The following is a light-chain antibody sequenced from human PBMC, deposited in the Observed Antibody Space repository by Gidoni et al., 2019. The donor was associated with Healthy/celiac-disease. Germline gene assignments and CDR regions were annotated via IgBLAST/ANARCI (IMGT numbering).Light chain of an antibody. CDR1: QSVSSSY. Sequence: ESGWTQSPGTLSLSPGERATLSCRASQSVSSSYVAWYQQKPGKAPRLLIYGASSRATGIPDRFSGSGSGTDFTLTISRLAPEDFAVYYCQQYGSSSWTFGQGTKVEIK. CDR2: GAS. J-gene: IGKJ1*01. CDR3: QQYGSSSWT. V-gene: IGKV3-20*01.